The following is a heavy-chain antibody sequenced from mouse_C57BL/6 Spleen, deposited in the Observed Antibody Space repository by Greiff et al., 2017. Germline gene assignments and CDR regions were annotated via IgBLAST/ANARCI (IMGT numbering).Heavy chain of an antibody. CDR1: GFTFSSYT. D-gene: IGHD2-2*01. Sequence: EVQGVESGGGLVKPGGSLKLSCAASGFTFSSYTMSWVRQTPEKRLEWVATISGGGGNTYYPDSVKGRFTISRDNAKNTLYLQMSSLGSEDTALYYCARGGGYDGFAYWGQGTLVTVSA. CDR2: ISGGGGNT. J-gene: IGHJ3*01. CDR3: ARGGGYDGFAY. V-gene: IGHV5-9*01.